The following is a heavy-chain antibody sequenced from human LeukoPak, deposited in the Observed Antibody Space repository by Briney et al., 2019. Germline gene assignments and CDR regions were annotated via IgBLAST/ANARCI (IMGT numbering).Heavy chain of an antibody. CDR3: AANRPSSVWCELDY. CDR1: GYTFITYG. V-gene: IGHV1-18*01. D-gene: IGHD1-26*01. J-gene: IGHJ4*02. Sequence: ASVKVSCKASGYTFITYGISWVRQAPGQGLEWMGWISAYNGNTNYAQKLQGRITMTTDTSTSTAYMELRSLTSDDTAVYYCAANRPSSVWCELDYWGQGTLVTVSS. CDR2: ISAYNGNT.